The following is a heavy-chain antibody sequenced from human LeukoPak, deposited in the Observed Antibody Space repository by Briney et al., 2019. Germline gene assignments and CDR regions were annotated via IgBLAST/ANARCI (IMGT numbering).Heavy chain of an antibody. J-gene: IGHJ4*02. CDR3: AMGIGGVDS. D-gene: IGHD2-21*01. CDR1: AFTLHSNY. CDR2: FYDGGNI. V-gene: IGHV3-66*02. Sequence: GGSLRLSCAASAFTLHSNYMTWVREAPGKGLEGGSSFYDGGNIYYPDSVKGRFTISRDTSRNSLYLQMNSLGPEDTAVYYCAMGIGGVDSWGQGTRVTVSS.